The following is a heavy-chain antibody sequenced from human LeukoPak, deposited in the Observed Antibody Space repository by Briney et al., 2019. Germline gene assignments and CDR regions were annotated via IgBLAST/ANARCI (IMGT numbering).Heavy chain of an antibody. J-gene: IGHJ6*03. D-gene: IGHD6-6*01. CDR2: MYYSGST. V-gene: IGHV4-39*07. CDR1: GGSISSSSYY. Sequence: KPSETLSLTCTVSGGSISSSSYYWGWIRQPPGKGLEWIGSMYYSGSTYYNPSLKSRVTISVDKSKNQFSLKLSSVTAADTAVYYCAGRWGSSGMDVWGKGTTVTVSS. CDR3: AGRWGSSGMDV.